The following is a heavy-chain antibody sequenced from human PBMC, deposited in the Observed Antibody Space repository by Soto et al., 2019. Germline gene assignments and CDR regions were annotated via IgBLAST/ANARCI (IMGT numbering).Heavy chain of an antibody. J-gene: IGHJ6*02. Sequence: QTLSLTCVISGDTVSSNSAAWHWIGQSPSRGLEWLGRPYYRSSWSNDYAVSVKSRISINVATSPNQLSLHLYSVTPEDTAVYYCAGVPYFRGMDVWGQGTPVTVSS. CDR1: GDTVSSNSAA. D-gene: IGHD3-10*01. V-gene: IGHV6-1*01. CDR3: AGVPYFRGMDV. CDR2: PYYRSSWSN.